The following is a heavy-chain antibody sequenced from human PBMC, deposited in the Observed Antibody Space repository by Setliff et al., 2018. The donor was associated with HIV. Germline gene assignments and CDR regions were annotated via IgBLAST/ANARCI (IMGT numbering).Heavy chain of an antibody. CDR2: IYYSGST. CDR1: GGSFSTYY. V-gene: IGHV4-59*01. Sequence: SETLSLTCTVSGGSFSTYYWNWIRQPPGKGLEWIGYIYYSGSTNYNPSLKSRVTISVDTSKNQFSLKLSSVTPADTAVYYCARDHIVATIRDYYYGMDVWGQGTTVTVSS. D-gene: IGHD5-12*01. CDR3: ARDHIVATIRDYYYGMDV. J-gene: IGHJ6*02.